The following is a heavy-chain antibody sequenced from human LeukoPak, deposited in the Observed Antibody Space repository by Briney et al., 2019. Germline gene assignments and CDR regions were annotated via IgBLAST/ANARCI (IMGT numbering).Heavy chain of an antibody. D-gene: IGHD4-17*01. Sequence: PSETLSLTCTVSGGSISSYYWSWIRQPPGKGLEWIGYIYHTGSTSYNPSLKGRVTISVDTSKNQFSLELSSVTAADTAVYYCARGLNRNDYGDYGYWGQGTLVTVSS. J-gene: IGHJ4*02. CDR3: ARGLNRNDYGDYGY. V-gene: IGHV4-59*01. CDR1: GGSISSYY. CDR2: IYHTGST.